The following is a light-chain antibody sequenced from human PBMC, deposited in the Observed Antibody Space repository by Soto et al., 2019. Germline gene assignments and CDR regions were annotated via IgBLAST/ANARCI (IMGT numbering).Light chain of an antibody. CDR3: QQYGTKVS. CDR2: RSS. CDR1: RSLSSSY. V-gene: IGKV3-20*01. Sequence: VLTQSPSSLSLSPGERATLSCRASRSLSSSYLAWYQQKAGQPPRLLIYRSSDRAAGVPDRFSGSASETEFTLTISSLEPEDFAVYYCQQYGTKVSFGPGTRWIS. J-gene: IGKJ3*01.